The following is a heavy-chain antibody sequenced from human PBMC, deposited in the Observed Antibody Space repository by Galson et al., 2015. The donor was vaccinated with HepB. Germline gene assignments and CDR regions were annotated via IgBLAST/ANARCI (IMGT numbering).Heavy chain of an antibody. V-gene: IGHV3-66*02. Sequence: SLIPSCAASGFTVSSTYMSCVRQAPGKGLEWVAVICSGGSTCYADAVKGRFTISRDNSENTLYLQMNSLRAEDTAVYYCASPGHAFDIWGQGTMVTVSS. J-gene: IGHJ3*02. CDR2: ICSGGST. CDR1: GFTVSSTY. CDR3: ASPGHAFDI.